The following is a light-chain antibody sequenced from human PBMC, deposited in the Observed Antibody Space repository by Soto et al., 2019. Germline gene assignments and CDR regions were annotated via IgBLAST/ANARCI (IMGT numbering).Light chain of an antibody. CDR1: SSDVGGYNF. Sequence: QSVLTQPRSVSGSPGQSGTISCTGTSSDVGGYNFISWYQQYPGKAPKPIIYDVIKRPSGVPDRFSGSKSGNTASLTISGLQAEDEADYYCCSYAGTYPLWVFGGGTKLTVL. J-gene: IGLJ3*02. V-gene: IGLV2-11*01. CDR2: DVI. CDR3: CSYAGTYPLWV.